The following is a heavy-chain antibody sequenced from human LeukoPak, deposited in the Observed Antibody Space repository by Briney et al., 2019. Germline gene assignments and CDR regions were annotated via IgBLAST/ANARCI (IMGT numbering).Heavy chain of an antibody. CDR1: GFTFSSYW. V-gene: IGHV3-7*01. CDR2: IEDDGSRK. D-gene: IGHD1-26*01. CDR3: ARDIPRGATHLDY. Sequence: GGSLRLSCAASGFTFSSYWMTWVRQAPGKGLEWVASIEDDGSRKNYGDSVKGRFTISRGNAENSLYLQMNILRVEDTAVYFCARDIPRGATHLDYWGQGTLVTVSS. J-gene: IGHJ4*02.